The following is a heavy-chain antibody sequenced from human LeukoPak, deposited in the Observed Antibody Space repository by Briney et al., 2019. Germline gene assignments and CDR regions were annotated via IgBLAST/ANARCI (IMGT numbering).Heavy chain of an antibody. V-gene: IGHV4-39*07. CDR3: ARGKGTRIAAAGSRNYYYYMDV. D-gene: IGHD6-13*01. CDR1: GGSISSSSYY. J-gene: IGHJ6*03. CDR2: INHSGST. Sequence: SETLSLTCTVSGGSISSSSYYWGWIRQPPGKGLEWIGEINHSGSTNYNPSLKSRVTISVDTSKNQFSLKLSSVTAADTAVYYCARGKGTRIAAAGSRNYYYYMDVWGKGTTVTVSS.